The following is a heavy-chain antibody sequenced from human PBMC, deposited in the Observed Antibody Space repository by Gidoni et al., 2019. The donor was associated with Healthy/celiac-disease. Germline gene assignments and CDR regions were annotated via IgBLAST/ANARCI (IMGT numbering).Heavy chain of an antibody. J-gene: IGHJ4*02. CDR2: IKQDGSEK. D-gene: IGHD3-22*01. CDR3: ARDKSSYYDSSGYYSPPYYFDY. CDR1: GFTFSGSW. V-gene: IGHV3-7*01. Sequence: EVQLVESGGGLVQPGGSMRLSVAASGFTFSGSWMSWVRQAPGKGLGWVANIKQDGSEKYYVDSVKGRLTISRDNAKNSLYLQMNSLRAEDTAVYYCARDKSSYYDSSGYYSPPYYFDYWGQGTLVTVSS.